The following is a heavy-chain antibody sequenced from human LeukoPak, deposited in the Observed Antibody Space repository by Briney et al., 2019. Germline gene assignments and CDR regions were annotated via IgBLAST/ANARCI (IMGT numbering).Heavy chain of an antibody. J-gene: IGHJ4*02. CDR2: ISSSSSYI. CDR3: AIVGGNFDY. V-gene: IGHV3-21*01. Sequence: GGSLRLSCAASGFTFSSYSMNWVRQAPGKGLEWVSSISSSSSYIYYTDSAKGRFTISRDNAKNSLYLQMNSLRAEDTAVYYCAIVGGNFDYWGQGTLVTVSS. D-gene: IGHD4-23*01. CDR1: GFTFSSYS.